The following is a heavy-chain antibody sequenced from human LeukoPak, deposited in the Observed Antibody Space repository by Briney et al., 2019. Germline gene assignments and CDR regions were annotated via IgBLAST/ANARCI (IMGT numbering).Heavy chain of an antibody. Sequence: ASVKVSCKASGYTFTTYAMHWVRQAPGQRLEWMGWINAGNGNTKYSQRFQGRVTITRDTSASTAYMELSSLRSEDTAVYYCARGQRRDGYNYGSYDYWGQGTPVTVSS. CDR1: GYTFTTYA. CDR3: ARGQRRDGYNYGSYDY. V-gene: IGHV1-3*01. D-gene: IGHD5-24*01. J-gene: IGHJ4*02. CDR2: INAGNGNT.